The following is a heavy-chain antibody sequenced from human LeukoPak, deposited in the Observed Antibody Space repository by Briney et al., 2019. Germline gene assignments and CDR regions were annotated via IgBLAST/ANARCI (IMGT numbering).Heavy chain of an antibody. CDR1: GFTFSSYA. V-gene: IGHV3-30*04. CDR2: ISYDGSNK. Sequence: GGSLRLSCAASGFTFSSYAMHWVRQAPGKGLEWVAVISYDGSNKYYADSVKGRFTISRDNSKNTLYLQMNSLRAEDTAVYFCAKVSGSGVATLIVVIPYYFDYWGQGTLVTVSS. D-gene: IGHD3-22*01. CDR3: AKVSGSGVATLIVVIPYYFDY. J-gene: IGHJ4*02.